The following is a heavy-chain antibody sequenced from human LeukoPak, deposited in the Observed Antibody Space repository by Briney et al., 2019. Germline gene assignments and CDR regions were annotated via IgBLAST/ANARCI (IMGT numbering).Heavy chain of an antibody. Sequence: PSETLSLTCTVSGGSLSSYYWSWIRQPPGKGLEWIGYIYYSGSTNYNPSLKSRVTISVDTSKNQFSLKLSSVTAADTAVYYCARGRGELWTESYYFDYWGQGTLVTVSS. V-gene: IGHV4-59*01. J-gene: IGHJ4*02. CDR1: GGSLSSYY. CDR2: IYYSGST. D-gene: IGHD3-16*01. CDR3: ARGRGELWTESYYFDY.